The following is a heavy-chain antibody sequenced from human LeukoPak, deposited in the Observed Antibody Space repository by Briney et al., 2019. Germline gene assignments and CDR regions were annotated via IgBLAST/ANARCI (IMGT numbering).Heavy chain of an antibody. V-gene: IGHV1-3*01. J-gene: IGHJ4*02. D-gene: IGHD2-2*01. CDR1: GYTFTSYA. CDR2: INAGNGNT. CDR3: ARGGVGYCSSTSCYEALDY. Sequence: ASVKVSCKASGYTFTSYAMHWVRQAPGQRLEWMGWINAGNGNTKYSQKFQGRVTITRDTSASTAYMELSSLRSEDTAVYYCARGGVGYCSSTSCYEALDYWGQGTLVTVSS.